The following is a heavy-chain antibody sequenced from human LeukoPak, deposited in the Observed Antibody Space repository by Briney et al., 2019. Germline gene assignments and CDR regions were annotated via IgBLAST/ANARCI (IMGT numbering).Heavy chain of an antibody. Sequence: GGSLRLSCAASGFAFSTYGMHWVRQAPGKGLVWVSRINSDGRSTSYADSVKGRFTISRDNAKNTLYLQMNSLRAEDTAVYYCARDWTYYDSSGYFDYWGQGTLVTVSS. J-gene: IGHJ4*02. CDR1: GFAFSTYG. V-gene: IGHV3-74*01. CDR2: INSDGRST. D-gene: IGHD3-22*01. CDR3: ARDWTYYDSSGYFDY.